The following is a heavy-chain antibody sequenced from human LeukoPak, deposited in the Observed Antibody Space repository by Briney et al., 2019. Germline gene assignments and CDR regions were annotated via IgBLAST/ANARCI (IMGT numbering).Heavy chain of an antibody. CDR3: ARAAKLWITFYYYYMDV. Sequence: PSETLSLTCTVSGGSISSGSYYWSWIRPPAGKGLEWIGRIYTSGSTNYNPSLKSLATISVDASKTQFSLKMSSVTAADTAVYYCARAAKLWITFYYYYMDVWRKGTRVSVPS. V-gene: IGHV4-61*02. CDR2: IYTSGST. CDR1: GGSISSGSYY. J-gene: IGHJ6*03. D-gene: IGHD3-16*01.